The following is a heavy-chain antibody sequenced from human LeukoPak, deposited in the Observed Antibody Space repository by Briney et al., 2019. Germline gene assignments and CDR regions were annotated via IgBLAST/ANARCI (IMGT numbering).Heavy chain of an antibody. D-gene: IGHD6-19*01. Sequence: GGSLRLSCAASGFTFSSYAMSWVRQAPGEGLEWVSAISYSGGSTYYADSVRGRFTISRDNSKSTLYLQMNSLRAEDTAVYYCAKDQRSIAVAGYFDYWGQGTLVTVSS. V-gene: IGHV3-23*01. J-gene: IGHJ4*02. CDR2: ISYSGGST. CDR1: GFTFSSYA. CDR3: AKDQRSIAVAGYFDY.